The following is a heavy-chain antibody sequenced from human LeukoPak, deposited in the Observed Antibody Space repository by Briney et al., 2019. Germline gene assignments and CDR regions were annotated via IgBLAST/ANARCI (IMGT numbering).Heavy chain of an antibody. J-gene: IGHJ4*02. CDR1: GGSISSGDYY. CDR2: IYYSGST. V-gene: IGHV4-30-4*08. Sequence: PSETLSLTCTVSGGSISSGDYYWSWIRQPPGKGLEWIGYIYYSGSTYYNPSLKSRVTISVDRSKNQFSLKLSSVTAADTAVYYCANYYDSSGYYLTWGQGILVTVSS. CDR3: ANYYDSSGYYLT. D-gene: IGHD3-22*01.